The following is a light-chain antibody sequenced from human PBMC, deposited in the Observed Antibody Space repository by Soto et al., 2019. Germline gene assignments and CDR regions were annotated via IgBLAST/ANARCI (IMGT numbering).Light chain of an antibody. V-gene: IGKV2-28*01. CDR3: MQGTHWPPGT. J-gene: IGKJ1*01. Sequence: DIVMTQSPLSLPVTPGEPASISCRSSQSLLHSNGYNYLDWYLQRPGQSPQLLIYLGSNRASGVPDRFSGSGSGTDFTLKISRVEAEDVGVYYCMQGTHWPPGTFGQGTKVDIK. CDR1: QSLLHSNGYNY. CDR2: LGS.